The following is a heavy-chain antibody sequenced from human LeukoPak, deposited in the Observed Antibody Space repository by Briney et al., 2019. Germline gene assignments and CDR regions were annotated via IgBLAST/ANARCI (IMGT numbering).Heavy chain of an antibody. Sequence: GGSLRLSCAASGFTFSSYAMSWVRQAPGKGLEWVSAISGSGGSTYYADSVKGRFTISRDNSKNTLYLRMNSLRAEDTAVYYCAKDQEAAAYYYYGMDVWGQGTTVTVSS. D-gene: IGHD6-13*01. CDR2: ISGSGGST. J-gene: IGHJ6*02. V-gene: IGHV3-23*01. CDR1: GFTFSSYA. CDR3: AKDQEAAAYYYYGMDV.